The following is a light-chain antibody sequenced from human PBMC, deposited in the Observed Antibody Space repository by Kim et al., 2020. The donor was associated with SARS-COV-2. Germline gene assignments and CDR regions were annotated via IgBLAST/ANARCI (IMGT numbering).Light chain of an antibody. Sequence: RVAIATSGSRSNVGSNTVNLYTVLPGTAPKLPSYRDNQRPSGVPDRFSGSKSGTSASLAISGLQSKDEANYYCAAWDDSLNGPVFGGGTRLTVL. J-gene: IGLJ3*02. CDR1: RSNVGSNT. CDR2: RDN. CDR3: AAWDDSLNGPV. V-gene: IGLV1-44*01.